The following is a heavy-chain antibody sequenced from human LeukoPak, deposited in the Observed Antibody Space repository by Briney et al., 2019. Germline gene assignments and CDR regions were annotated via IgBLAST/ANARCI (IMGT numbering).Heavy chain of an antibody. V-gene: IGHV3-21*01. D-gene: IGHD6-19*01. J-gene: IGHJ4*02. CDR3: ASAQYSSGWYPSDY. CDR2: ISSSSSYI. CDR1: GFTFSSYS. Sequence: KSGGSLRLSCAASGFTFSSYSMNWVRQAPGKGLEWVSSISSSSSYIYYADSVKGRFTISRDNAKNSLYLQMNSLRAEDTAVYYCASAQYSSGWYPSDYWGQGTLVTVSS.